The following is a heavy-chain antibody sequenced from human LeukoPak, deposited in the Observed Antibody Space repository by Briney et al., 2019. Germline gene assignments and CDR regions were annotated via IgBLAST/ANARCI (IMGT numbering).Heavy chain of an antibody. CDR2: VTISGDTT. D-gene: IGHD6-19*01. J-gene: IGHJ3*02. V-gene: IGHV3-23*01. CDR3: AKIGWDDAFDI. Sequence: GGSLRLSCGGSGFIFNNYGMNWVRQAPGKGLEWVSSVTISGDTTYYADSVKGRFTISRDNSKNTVFLVMSSLRAEDTALYYCAKIGWDDAFDIWGQGTMVTVSS. CDR1: GFIFNNYG.